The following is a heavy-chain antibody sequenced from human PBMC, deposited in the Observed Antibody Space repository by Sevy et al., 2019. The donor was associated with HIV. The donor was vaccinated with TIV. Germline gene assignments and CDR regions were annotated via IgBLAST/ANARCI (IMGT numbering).Heavy chain of an antibody. Sequence: SETLSLTCTVSGGSISSGGYYWSWIRQHPGKGLEWIGYIYYSGSTYYNPSLKSRVTISVDTSKNQLSLKLSSVTAADTAVYYCARAPLSRWLQLDYWGQGTLVTVSS. CDR2: IYYSGST. CDR1: GGSISSGGYY. CDR3: ARAPLSRWLQLDY. V-gene: IGHV4-31*03. D-gene: IGHD5-12*01. J-gene: IGHJ4*02.